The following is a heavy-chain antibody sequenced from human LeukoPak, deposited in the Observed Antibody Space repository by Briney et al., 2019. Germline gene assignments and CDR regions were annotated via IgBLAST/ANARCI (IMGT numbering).Heavy chain of an antibody. D-gene: IGHD1-26*01. CDR1: GGSVSSSFYY. CDR3: ANAASYSVDY. V-gene: IGHV4-39*01. J-gene: IGHJ4*02. Sequence: SETLSLTCTVSGGSVSSSFYYWGWIRQPPGKGLEWIGSMYFSGSTHYNPSLKSRVTISVDTSKNQFSLKLTSVTAADTGVYYCANAASYSVDYWGQGTLVTVSS. CDR2: MYFSGST.